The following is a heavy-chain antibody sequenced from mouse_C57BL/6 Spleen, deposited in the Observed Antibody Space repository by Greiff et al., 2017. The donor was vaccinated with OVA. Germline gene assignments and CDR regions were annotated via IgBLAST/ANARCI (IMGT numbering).Heavy chain of an antibody. D-gene: IGHD1-1*01. J-gene: IGHJ2*01. CDR1: GFTFSSYA. V-gene: IGHV5-4*01. CDR2: ISDGGSYT. Sequence: VQLQQSGGGLVKPGGSLKLSCAASGFTFSSYAMSWVRQTPEKRLEWVATISDGGSYTYYPDNVKGRFTISRDNAKNNLYLQMSHLKSEDTAMYYCARDLSGYYFDYWGQGTTLTVSS. CDR3: ARDLSGYYFDY.